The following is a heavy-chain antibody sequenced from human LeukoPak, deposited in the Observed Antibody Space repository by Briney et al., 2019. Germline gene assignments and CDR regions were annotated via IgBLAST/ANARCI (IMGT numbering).Heavy chain of an antibody. J-gene: IGHJ4*02. CDR3: ATDDY. CDR1: GVSLSNYA. V-gene: IGHV3-23*01. CDR2: ISERGGST. Sequence: GGSLRLSCVVSGVSLSNYAMTWVRQAPGKGLEWGSYISERGGSTTYADSVKGRFTISRDNSKNTLYLQMNSLRAEDTAVYYCATDDYWGQGTLVTVSS.